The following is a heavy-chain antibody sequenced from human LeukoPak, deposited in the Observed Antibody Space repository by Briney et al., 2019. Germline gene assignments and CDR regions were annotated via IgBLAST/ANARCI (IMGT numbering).Heavy chain of an antibody. Sequence: SETLSLTCTVSGGSISSGGYYWSWLRQHPGKGLEWIGYIYYSGSTYYNPSLKSRVTISVDTSKNQFSLKLSSVTAADTAVYYCARAAPNYYYGMDVWGQGTTVTVSS. V-gene: IGHV4-31*03. CDR3: ARAAPNYYYGMDV. CDR2: IYYSGST. J-gene: IGHJ6*02. CDR1: GGSISSGGYY.